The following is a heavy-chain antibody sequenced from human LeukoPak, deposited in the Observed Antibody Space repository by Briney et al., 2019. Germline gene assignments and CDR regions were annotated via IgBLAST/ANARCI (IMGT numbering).Heavy chain of an antibody. V-gene: IGHV3-66*01. D-gene: IGHD6-13*01. CDR1: GFTVSSNY. CDR3: ARGLYTSRYLNAFDI. Sequence: GGSLRLSCAASGFTVSSNYMTWVRQAPGKGLEWVSVIYSGGTTYHADSVKGRFTISRDNSKNTLYLQMNSLRAEDTAVYYCARGLYTSRYLNAFDIWGQGTMVTVSS. J-gene: IGHJ3*02. CDR2: IYSGGTT.